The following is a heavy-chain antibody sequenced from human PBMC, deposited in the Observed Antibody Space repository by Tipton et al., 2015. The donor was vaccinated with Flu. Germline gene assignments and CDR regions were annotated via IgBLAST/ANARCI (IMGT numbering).Heavy chain of an antibody. D-gene: IGHD1-1*01. CDR3: AKVPADNLKYYFDY. CDR2: ISGGTGKT. CDR1: GFTFSGYY. Sequence: SLRLSCAAPGFTFSGYYMSWVRQVPRKRLEWVSVISGGTGKTYYADSVKGRFTMSTDNSKNMLFLQMNSLRVEDTAVYYCAKVPADNLKYYFDYWGQGALVTVSS. V-gene: IGHV3-23*01. J-gene: IGHJ4*02.